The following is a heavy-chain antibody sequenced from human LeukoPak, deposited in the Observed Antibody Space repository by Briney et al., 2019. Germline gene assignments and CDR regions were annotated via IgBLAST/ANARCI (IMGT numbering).Heavy chain of an antibody. CDR2: IIPIFGTA. V-gene: IGHV1-69*05. CDR1: GGTFSSFA. Sequence: GSSVKVSCKASGGTFSSFAISWVRQAPGQGLEWMGGIIPIFGTANYAQKFQGRVTITTDESTSTAYMELSSLRSEDTAVYYCARVVDSSSWYLSSRSNWFDPWGQGTLVTVSS. CDR3: ARVVDSSSWYLSSRSNWFDP. D-gene: IGHD6-13*01. J-gene: IGHJ5*02.